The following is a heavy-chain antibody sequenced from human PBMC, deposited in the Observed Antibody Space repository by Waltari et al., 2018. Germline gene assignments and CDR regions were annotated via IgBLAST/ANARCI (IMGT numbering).Heavy chain of an antibody. J-gene: IGHJ4*02. CDR1: GFTFSSDS. Sequence: EVQLVESGGGLVQPGGSLRLSCAASGFTFSSDSLNWVRRAPGKGLEWVSSISSSSSYIYYADSVKGRFTISRDNAKNSLYLQMNSLRAEDTAVYYCASSGYSSSWDSGAFDYWGQGTLVTVSS. D-gene: IGHD6-13*01. CDR3: ASSGYSSSWDSGAFDY. CDR2: ISSSSSYI. V-gene: IGHV3-21*01.